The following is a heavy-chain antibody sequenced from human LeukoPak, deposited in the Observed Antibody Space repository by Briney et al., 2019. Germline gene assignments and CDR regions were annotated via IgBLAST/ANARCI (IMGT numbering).Heavy chain of an antibody. CDR3: ARDLSERAAAGPFDY. Sequence: GGSLRLSCAASGFTFSSYSMNWVRQAPGKGLEWVAVTWYDGSNKYYADSVKGRFTISRDNSKNTLYLQMNSLRAEDTAVYYCARDLSERAAAGPFDYWGQGTLVTVSS. CDR1: GFTFSSYS. V-gene: IGHV3-33*08. D-gene: IGHD6-13*01. CDR2: TWYDGSNK. J-gene: IGHJ4*02.